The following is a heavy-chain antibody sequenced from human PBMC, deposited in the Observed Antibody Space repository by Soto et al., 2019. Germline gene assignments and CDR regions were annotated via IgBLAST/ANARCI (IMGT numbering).Heavy chain of an antibody. J-gene: IGHJ5*02. D-gene: IGHD3-10*01. CDR1: GGSFGTNY. Sequence: SETLSLTCTISGGSFGTNYWSWIRQAPGKGLEWIGYTYYTGSTKYNPSLKSRATISVDTSNNQLSLTLNSAAAADTAVYYCATDSAGRGPFDPWGQGILVTVSS. V-gene: IGHV4-59*13. CDR3: ATDSAGRGPFDP. CDR2: TYYTGST.